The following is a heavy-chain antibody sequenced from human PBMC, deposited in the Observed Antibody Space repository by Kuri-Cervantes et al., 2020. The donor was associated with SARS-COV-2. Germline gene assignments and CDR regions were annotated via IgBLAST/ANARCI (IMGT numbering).Heavy chain of an antibody. V-gene: IGHV3-21*01. CDR3: ARVAGKGPIYYYYMDV. CDR2: ISGSGSYM. D-gene: IGHD3-10*01. Sequence: ETLSLTCAASGFTFSSYAMSWVRQAPGKALEWVSSISGSGSYMYYADSVKGRFTISKGSAKNSLFLQMNSLRVEDTAVYYCARVAGKGPIYYYYMDVWGKGTTVTVSS. J-gene: IGHJ6*03. CDR1: GFTFSSYA.